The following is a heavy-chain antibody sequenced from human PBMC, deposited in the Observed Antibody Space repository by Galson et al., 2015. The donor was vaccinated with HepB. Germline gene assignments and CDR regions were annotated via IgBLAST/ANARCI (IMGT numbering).Heavy chain of an antibody. J-gene: IGHJ3*02. V-gene: IGHV3-48*04. Sequence: SLRLSCAASDSTFSSYSMNWVRQTPGKGLQWVSSISTNGVTIHYADSVKGRFTIARDNAKNTMWLQMNSLRAEDTAVYYCATTKFGSGAYWTFDIWGQGTLVTVYS. D-gene: IGHD4/OR15-4a*01. CDR1: DSTFSSYS. CDR3: ATTKFGSGAYWTFDI. CDR2: ISTNGVTI.